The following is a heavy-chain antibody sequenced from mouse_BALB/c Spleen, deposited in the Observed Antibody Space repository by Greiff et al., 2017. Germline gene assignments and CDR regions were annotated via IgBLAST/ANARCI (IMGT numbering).Heavy chain of an antibody. CDR2: ISSGGSYT. CDR1: GFTFSSYA. CDR3: ARQGYYGSSSYWYFDV. V-gene: IGHV5-9-3*01. Sequence: EVQLVESGGGLVKPGGSLKLSCAASGFTFSSYAMSWVRQTPEKRLEWVATISSGGSYTYYPDSVKGRFTISRDNAKNTLYLQMSSLRSEDTAMYYCARQGYYGSSSYWYFDVWGAGTTVTVSS. J-gene: IGHJ1*01. D-gene: IGHD1-1*01.